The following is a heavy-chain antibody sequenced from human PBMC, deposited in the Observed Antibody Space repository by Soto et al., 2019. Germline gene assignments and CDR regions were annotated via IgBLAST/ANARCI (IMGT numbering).Heavy chain of an antibody. D-gene: IGHD3-22*01. CDR3: ARDPQYYYDSSGYWAY. V-gene: IGHV3-23*01. Sequence: LRLSCAASGFTFSSYAMTWVRQAPGKGLEWVSGISGSGGRTYYADSVKGRFTISRDNSKNTLYLQMNSLRAEDTAVYYCARDPQYYYDSSGYWAYWGQGTLVTVS. CDR1: GFTFSSYA. J-gene: IGHJ4*02. CDR2: ISGSGGRT.